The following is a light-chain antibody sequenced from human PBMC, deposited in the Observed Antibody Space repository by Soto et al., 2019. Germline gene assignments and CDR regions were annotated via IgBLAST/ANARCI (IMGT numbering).Light chain of an antibody. CDR3: AAWDDSLSAWV. Sequence: QLVLTQPPSASGTPGQRVTISCSGGSYNIGKNLVYWYQQRPGTAPKLLIFKNNARPPGVPDRFSGSNSGSSASLAISGLRSEDEADYFCAAWDDSLSAWVFGGGTKVTVL. V-gene: IGLV1-47*01. J-gene: IGLJ3*02. CDR1: SYNIGKNL. CDR2: KNN.